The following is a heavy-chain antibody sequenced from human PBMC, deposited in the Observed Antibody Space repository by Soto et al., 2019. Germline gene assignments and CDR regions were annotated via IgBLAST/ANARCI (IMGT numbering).Heavy chain of an antibody. CDR2: IVVASGYS. D-gene: IGHD6-19*01. Sequence: LVQSGPDVKKHGTSVKVSCKTSGFTFGSSAVQWVRQVRGQRLEWIGWIVVASGYSNVAQKFQDRVSLTRDLSTNTAFMELSRLTSEDSAMYYCAADVIGVAGDFDHWGQGTLVSVSS. V-gene: IGHV1-58*01. CDR1: GFTFGSSA. J-gene: IGHJ4*02. CDR3: AADVIGVAGDFDH.